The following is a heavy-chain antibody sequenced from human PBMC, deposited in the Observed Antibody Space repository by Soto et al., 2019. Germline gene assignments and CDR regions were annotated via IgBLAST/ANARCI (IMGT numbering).Heavy chain of an antibody. J-gene: IGHJ6*02. Sequence: PVGSLRLSCAASGFTFSNAWMSWVRQAPGKGLEWVGRIKSKTDGGTTDYAAPVKGRFTISRDDSKNTLYLQMNSLKTEDTAVYYCTTDHITMVRGVTYYYYYGMDVWGQGTTVTVSS. CDR1: GFTFSNAW. D-gene: IGHD3-10*01. V-gene: IGHV3-15*01. CDR2: IKSKTDGGTT. CDR3: TTDHITMVRGVTYYYYYGMDV.